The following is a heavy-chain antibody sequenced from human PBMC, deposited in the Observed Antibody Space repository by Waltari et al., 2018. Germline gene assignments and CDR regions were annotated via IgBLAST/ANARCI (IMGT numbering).Heavy chain of an antibody. D-gene: IGHD5-12*01. CDR1: GYTFTDYY. CDR3: ATDPFRDGYNFGAFDI. Sequence: EVQLVQSGAGVKKPGATVKISCKVSGYTFTDYYMPWVQPAPGKGLEWMGLVDPEDGETIYAEKFQGRVTITADTSTDTAYMELSSLRSEDTAVYYCATDPFRDGYNFGAFDIWGQGTMVTVSS. CDR2: VDPEDGET. V-gene: IGHV1-69-2*01. J-gene: IGHJ3*02.